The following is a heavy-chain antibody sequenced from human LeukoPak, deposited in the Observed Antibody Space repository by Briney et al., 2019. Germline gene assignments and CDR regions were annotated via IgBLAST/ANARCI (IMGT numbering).Heavy chain of an antibody. CDR1: GGPFSGYY. Sequence: PSETLSLTCAVYGGPFSGYYWSWIRQPPGKGLEWIGEINHSGSTNYNPSLKSRVTISVDTSKNQFSLKLSSVTAADTAVYYCARVYRRNYYGSGAPLDYWGQGTLVTVSS. J-gene: IGHJ4*02. CDR2: INHSGST. V-gene: IGHV4-34*01. CDR3: ARVYRRNYYGSGAPLDY. D-gene: IGHD3-10*01.